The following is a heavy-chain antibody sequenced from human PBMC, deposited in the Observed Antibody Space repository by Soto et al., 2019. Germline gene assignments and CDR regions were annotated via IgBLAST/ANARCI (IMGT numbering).Heavy chain of an antibody. V-gene: IGHV3-30*18. CDR3: AKSPYSKSMEEWLAVDY. D-gene: IGHD4-4*01. CDR1: GFTFSSYG. J-gene: IGHJ4*02. Sequence: PGGSLRLSCAASGFTFSSYGMHWVRQAPGKGLEWVAVISYDGSNKYYADSVKGRFTISRDNSKNTLYLQMNSLRAEDTAVYYCAKSPYSKSMEEWLAVDYWGQGTLVTVSS. CDR2: ISYDGSNK.